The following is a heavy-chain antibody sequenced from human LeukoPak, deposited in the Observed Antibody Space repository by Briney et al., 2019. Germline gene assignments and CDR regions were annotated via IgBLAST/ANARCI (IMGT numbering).Heavy chain of an antibody. D-gene: IGHD3-3*01. V-gene: IGHV1-8*01. CDR1: GYTFTSYD. CDR2: MNPNSGNT. J-gene: IGHJ6*02. CDR3: ARGPVIYDFWSGYSLGMDV. Sequence: ASVKVSCKASGYTFTSYDIHWVRQATGQGLEWMGWMNPNSGNTGYAQKFQGRVTMTRNTSISTAYMELSSLRSEDTAVYYCARGPVIYDFWSGYSLGMDVWGQGTTVTVSS.